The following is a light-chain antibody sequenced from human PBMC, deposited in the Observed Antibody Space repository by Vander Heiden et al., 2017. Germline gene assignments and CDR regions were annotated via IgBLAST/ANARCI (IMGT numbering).Light chain of an antibody. Sequence: QSALTQPASVSGSPGQSITISCTGTSSDVGDYNYVSWYQQHPGKAPSLMIYDVSNRPSGVSNRFSGSKSGNTASLTISGLQAEDEADYFCSSYTSSSTFVFGTGTKVTVL. CDR1: SSDVGDYNY. CDR3: SSYTSSSTFV. CDR2: DVS. J-gene: IGLJ1*01. V-gene: IGLV2-14*03.